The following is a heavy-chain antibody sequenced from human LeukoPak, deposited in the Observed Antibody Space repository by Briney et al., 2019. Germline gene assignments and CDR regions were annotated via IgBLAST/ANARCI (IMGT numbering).Heavy chain of an antibody. J-gene: IGHJ4*02. D-gene: IGHD3-22*01. Sequence: GRSLRLSCAASGFTFSSYGMHWVRQAPGKGLEWVAVISYDVGKKYYADSVKGRFTISRDNSKNTLYLQMNSLRAVDTAVYYCAKDDYYDTSGYRDWGQGTLVTVSS. CDR2: ISYDVGKK. CDR1: GFTFSSYG. V-gene: IGHV3-30*18. CDR3: AKDDYYDTSGYRD.